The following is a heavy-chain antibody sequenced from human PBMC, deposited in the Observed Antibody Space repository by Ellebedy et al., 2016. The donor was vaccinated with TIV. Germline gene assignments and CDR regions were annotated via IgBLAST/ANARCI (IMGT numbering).Heavy chain of an antibody. Sequence: SETLSLTXTVSGGSIRSGDYYWTWIRQHPGKGLEWIGHIYYSGSTYYNPSLKSRVTISVDTYKSQFSLKLTSMTVADTAVYYCARGQVPAARGSNWFSPWGQGTLVTVSS. J-gene: IGHJ5*02. CDR3: ARGQVPAARGSNWFSP. CDR2: IYYSGST. CDR1: GGSIRSGDYY. V-gene: IGHV4-31*03. D-gene: IGHD2-2*01.